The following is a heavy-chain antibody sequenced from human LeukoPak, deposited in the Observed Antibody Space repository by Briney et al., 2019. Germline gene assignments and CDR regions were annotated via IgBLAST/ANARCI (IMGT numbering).Heavy chain of an antibody. Sequence: GGSLRLSCAASGFTFSSYGMHWVRQAPGKGLEWVAVIWYDGSNKYYADSVKGRFTISRDNSKNTLYLQMNSLRAEDTAVDYCARAMTTVTTPYLDYWGQGTLVTVSS. D-gene: IGHD4-17*01. CDR3: ARAMTTVTTPYLDY. V-gene: IGHV3-33*01. J-gene: IGHJ4*02. CDR1: GFTFSSYG. CDR2: IWYDGSNK.